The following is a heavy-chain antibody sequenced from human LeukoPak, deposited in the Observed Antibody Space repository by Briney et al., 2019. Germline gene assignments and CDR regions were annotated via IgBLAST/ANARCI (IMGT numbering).Heavy chain of an antibody. CDR2: FDPEDGET. Sequence: ASVKVSCKVSGYTLTESSMHWVRQAPGKGLEWMGGFDPEDGETIYAQKFQGRVTMTEDTSTDTAYMELSSLRSEDTAVYYCATVSSGFEYYFDYWGQGTLVTVSS. D-gene: IGHD6-19*01. CDR3: ATVSSGFEYYFDY. J-gene: IGHJ4*02. CDR1: GYTLTESS. V-gene: IGHV1-24*01.